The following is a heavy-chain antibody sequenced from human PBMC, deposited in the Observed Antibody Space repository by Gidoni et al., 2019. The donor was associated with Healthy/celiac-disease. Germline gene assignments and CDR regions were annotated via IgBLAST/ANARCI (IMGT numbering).Heavy chain of an antibody. D-gene: IGHD1-26*01. V-gene: IGHV3-66*01. CDR2: IYSGGST. J-gene: IGHJ3*02. Sequence: EVQLVESGGGLVQPGGSLRLSCAASGFPVSSNYMSWVRQAPGKGLEWVSVIYSGGSTYYADSVKGRFTISRDNSKNTLYLQMNSLRAEDTAVYYCARDLVGAYDAFDIWGQGTMVTVSS. CDR3: ARDLVGAYDAFDI. CDR1: GFPVSSNY.